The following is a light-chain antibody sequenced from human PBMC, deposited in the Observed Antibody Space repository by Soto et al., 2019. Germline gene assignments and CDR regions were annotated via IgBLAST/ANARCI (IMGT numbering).Light chain of an antibody. Sequence: QSVLTQPPSVSEAPRQRVTISCSGSSSNIGNNAVNWYQQLPGKAPKLLIYYDDLLPSGVSDRFSGSKSGTSASLAISGLQSEDEAEYYCAAWADSLKGVVFGGGTKVTVL. J-gene: IGLJ2*01. CDR2: YDD. CDR1: SSNIGNNA. CDR3: AAWADSLKGVV. V-gene: IGLV1-36*01.